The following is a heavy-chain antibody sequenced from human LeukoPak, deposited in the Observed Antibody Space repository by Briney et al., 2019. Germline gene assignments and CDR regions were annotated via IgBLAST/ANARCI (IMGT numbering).Heavy chain of an antibody. D-gene: IGHD3-10*01. V-gene: IGHV1-2*02. CDR2: INPNSGGT. J-gene: IGHJ4*02. Sequence: ASVKVSCKASGCTFTGYYMHWVRQAPGQGLEWMGWINPNSGGTNSAQKFQGRVTMTRDTSISTAYMELSSLRSDDTAVYYCARPSSGSYSRDGFDYWGQGTLVTVSS. CDR1: GCTFTGYY. CDR3: ARPSSGSYSRDGFDY.